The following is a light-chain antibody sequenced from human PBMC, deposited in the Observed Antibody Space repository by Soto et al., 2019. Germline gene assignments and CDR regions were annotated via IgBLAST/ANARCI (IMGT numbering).Light chain of an antibody. CDR3: LQDYNYPWT. CDR2: AAS. CDR1: RYIRYD. J-gene: IGKJ1*01. V-gene: IGKV1-6*01. Sequence: AIQLTQFPSSLSASVGDRINITCRASRYIRYDLSWYQQKPGKVPEVLIYAASNLQDGVPSRFRGSGYGTDFTLTISSLLPEDCATYYCLQDYNYPWTFGQGTKV.